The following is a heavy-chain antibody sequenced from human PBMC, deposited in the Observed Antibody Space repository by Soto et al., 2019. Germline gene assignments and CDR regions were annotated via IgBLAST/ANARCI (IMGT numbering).Heavy chain of an antibody. CDR1: GYTFTNYA. D-gene: IGHD6-13*01. Sequence: ASVKVSCKSSGYTFTNYAIHWVRQAPGQRLECMGWINVGTGNTRYSQRFQDRVTITRDTAATTVYMELSSLRSEDTAVYYCARVQAGSSWGYFFDYWGQGTLVTVS. CDR3: ARVQAGSSWGYFFDY. CDR2: INVGTGNT. V-gene: IGHV1-3*01. J-gene: IGHJ4*02.